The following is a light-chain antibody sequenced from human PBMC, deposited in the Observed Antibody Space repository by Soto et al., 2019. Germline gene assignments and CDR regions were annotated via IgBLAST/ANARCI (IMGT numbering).Light chain of an antibody. CDR2: AAS. CDR1: QSISNH. Sequence: DIPMTQSPSSLSASVEDRVIITCRASQSISNHLNWYQQKPGKAPKLLIFAASSLQSGVPSRFSGSRSGPDFTLTISSLQPEDFATYYCQQSYSNPPTFGQGTKVEIK. J-gene: IGKJ1*01. CDR3: QQSYSNPPT. V-gene: IGKV1-39*01.